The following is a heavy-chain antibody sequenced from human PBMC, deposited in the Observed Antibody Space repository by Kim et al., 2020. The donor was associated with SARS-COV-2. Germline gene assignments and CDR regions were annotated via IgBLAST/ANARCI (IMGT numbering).Heavy chain of an antibody. V-gene: IGHV1-69*01. Sequence: AQKCQGRVTLTADDSTSTAYMELSSLRSEDTAVYYCARPSITIQRYGMDVWGQGTTVTVSS. CDR3: ARPSITIQRYGMDV. J-gene: IGHJ6*02. D-gene: IGHD3-3*01.